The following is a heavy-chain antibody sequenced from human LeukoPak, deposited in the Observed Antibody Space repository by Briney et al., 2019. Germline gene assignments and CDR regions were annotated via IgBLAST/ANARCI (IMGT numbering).Heavy chain of an antibody. CDR2: IIPIFGTA. V-gene: IGHV1-69*01. CDR3: ASHGPSYYDSSGPSWDDY. D-gene: IGHD3-22*01. CDR1: GGTFSSYA. Sequence: SVKVSCKASGGTFSSYAISWVRQAPGQGLEWMGGIIPIFGTANYAQQFQGRVTITADESTSTAYMELSSLRSEDTAVYYCASHGPSYYDSSGPSWDDYWGQGTLVTVSS. J-gene: IGHJ4*02.